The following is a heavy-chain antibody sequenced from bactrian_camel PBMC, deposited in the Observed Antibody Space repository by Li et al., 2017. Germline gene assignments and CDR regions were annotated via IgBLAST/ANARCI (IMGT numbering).Heavy chain of an antibody. D-gene: IGHD2*01. Sequence: VQLVESGGGLVQPGGSLRVSCAASGFTSGLTFSNYAMSWVRQAPGKGLEWVSGINSGGTTYYADSVKGRFTISRDKAQSTVFLQLNSLKIEDMAMYYCAKHATWYDYGNWGQGTQVTVS. V-gene: IGHV3S40*01. CDR2: INSGGTT. J-gene: IGHJ4*01. CDR1: GFTSGLTFSNYA. CDR3: AKHATWYDYGN.